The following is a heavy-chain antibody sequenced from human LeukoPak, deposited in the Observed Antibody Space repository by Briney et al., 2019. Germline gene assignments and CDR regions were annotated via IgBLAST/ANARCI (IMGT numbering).Heavy chain of an antibody. D-gene: IGHD2-15*01. CDR3: ARDLHCSGGSCYSGLHY. J-gene: IGHJ4*02. V-gene: IGHV3-74*01. Sequence: AGGSLKLSCAASGFTFSSYWMHWVRQAPGKGLVWVSRIRPDGSSTTYADSAKGRFAISRDNAKDTLYLQMNSLRPEDTAVYYCARDLHCSGGSCYSGLHYWGQGTLVTVSS. CDR1: GFTFSSYW. CDR2: IRPDGSST.